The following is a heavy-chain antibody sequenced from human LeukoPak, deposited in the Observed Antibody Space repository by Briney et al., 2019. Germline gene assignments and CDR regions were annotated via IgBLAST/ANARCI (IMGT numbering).Heavy chain of an antibody. CDR1: GGSIRSSSYD. CDR2: IYYNGCT. V-gene: IGHV4-39*02. CDR3: GNFDF. Sequence: SETLSLTCTVSGGSIRSSSYDWGWIRQPRGKGMEWIGSIYYNGCTSYNPSLRSRVPMSVDTSKNHFSLKLTSVTAADTAVYYCGNFDFWGQGTMVTVSS. J-gene: IGHJ3*01.